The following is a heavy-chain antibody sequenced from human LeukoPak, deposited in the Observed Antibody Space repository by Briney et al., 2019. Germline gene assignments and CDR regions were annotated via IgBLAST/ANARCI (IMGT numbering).Heavy chain of an antibody. D-gene: IGHD1-26*01. CDR1: GFTFDDYA. CDR3: AKDMGHVYYYGMDV. Sequence: GRSLRLSCAASGFTFDDYAMHWVRQAPGKGLEWVSGISWNSGSIGYADSVKGRFTISRDNAKNSLYLQMNSLRAEDTALYYCAKDMGHVYYYGMDVWGQGTTVTVSS. J-gene: IGHJ6*02. CDR2: ISWNSGSI. V-gene: IGHV3-9*01.